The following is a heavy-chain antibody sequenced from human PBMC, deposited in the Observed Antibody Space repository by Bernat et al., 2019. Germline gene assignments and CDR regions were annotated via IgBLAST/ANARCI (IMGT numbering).Heavy chain of an antibody. Sequence: QVQLVQSGAEVKKPGASVKVSCKASGYTFTSYAMHWVRQAPGQRLEWMGWINAGNGNTKYSQKFQGRVTITRDTSASTAYMELSSLRSEDTAVYYCARSEQEDIVVVPAAMYNPFDYWGQGTLVTVSS. V-gene: IGHV1-3*01. D-gene: IGHD2-2*01. CDR3: ARSEQEDIVVVPAAMYNPFDY. CDR2: INAGNGNT. J-gene: IGHJ4*02. CDR1: GYTFTSYA.